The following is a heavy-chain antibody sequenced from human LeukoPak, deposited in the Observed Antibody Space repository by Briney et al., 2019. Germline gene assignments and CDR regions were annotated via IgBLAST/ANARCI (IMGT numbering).Heavy chain of an antibody. Sequence: GESLKISCAASGFSFRSYAMSWVRQAPGMGLEWVSAISGSGGTTDYADSVKGRFTISRDNSKNTLYLQMNSLRAEDTAVYYCATAAGADFFDYWGQGTLVTVSS. CDR2: ISGSGGTT. J-gene: IGHJ4*02. V-gene: IGHV3-23*01. CDR1: GFSFRSYA. D-gene: IGHD3-3*01. CDR3: ATAAGADFFDY.